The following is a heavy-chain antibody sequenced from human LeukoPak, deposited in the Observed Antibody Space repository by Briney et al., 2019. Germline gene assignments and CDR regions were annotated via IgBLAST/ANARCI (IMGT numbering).Heavy chain of an antibody. D-gene: IGHD3-10*01. CDR2: ISDRGGST. V-gene: IGHV3-23*01. Sequence: GGSLRLSCAASGFTFSSYSMNWVRQAPGKGLEWVSTISDRGGSTYYADSVKGRFTISRDNSKNTLYLQMNSLRADDTAIYYCARDPVGSGSGSCFDYWGQGTLVTVSS. CDR3: ARDPVGSGSGSCFDY. J-gene: IGHJ4*02. CDR1: GFTFSSYS.